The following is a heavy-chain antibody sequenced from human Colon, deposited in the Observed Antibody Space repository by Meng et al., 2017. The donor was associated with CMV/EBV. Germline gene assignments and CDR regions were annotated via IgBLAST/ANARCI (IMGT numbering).Heavy chain of an antibody. CDR1: GFTFSRYW. CDR2: MKQDGSER. D-gene: IGHD6-6*01. CDR3: ARDGKQLGFDY. Sequence: GESLKISCAASGFTFSRYWMSWVRQAPGKGLEWVANMKQDGSERYYVDSVKGRFTISRDNAKNSLYLQMNSLRAEDTAVYYCARDGKQLGFDYWGQGTLVTVSS. J-gene: IGHJ4*02. V-gene: IGHV3-7*01.